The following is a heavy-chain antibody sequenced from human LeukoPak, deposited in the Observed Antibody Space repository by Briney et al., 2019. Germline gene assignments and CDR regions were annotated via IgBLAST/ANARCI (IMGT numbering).Heavy chain of an antibody. Sequence: PSETLSLTCTVSGGSISSSSYYWGWIRQPPGKGLEWIGSIYYSGSTYYNPSLKSRVTISVDTSKNQFSLKLSSVTAADTAVYYCARVVRAHSSSSGFLGYWGQGTLVTVSS. CDR3: ARVVRAHSSSSGFLGY. CDR1: GGSISSSSYY. J-gene: IGHJ4*02. V-gene: IGHV4-39*01. D-gene: IGHD6-6*01. CDR2: IYYSGST.